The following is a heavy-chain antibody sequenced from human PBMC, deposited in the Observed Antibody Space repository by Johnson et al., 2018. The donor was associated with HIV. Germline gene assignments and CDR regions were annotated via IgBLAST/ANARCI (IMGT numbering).Heavy chain of an antibody. CDR2: IRSKTYGGTT. CDR1: GFTFSSYA. CDR3: TTDWPLRDLDWLFHDAFDI. V-gene: IGHV3-49*04. D-gene: IGHD3-9*01. J-gene: IGHJ3*02. Sequence: EQLVESGGGLVQPGGSLRLSCAASGFTFSSYAMSWVRQTPGKGLEWVGFIRSKTYGGTTEYAASVKGRFTISRDDSKSIAYLQMKSLKTEDTAMYYCTTDWPLRDLDWLFHDAFDIWGQGTMVTVAS.